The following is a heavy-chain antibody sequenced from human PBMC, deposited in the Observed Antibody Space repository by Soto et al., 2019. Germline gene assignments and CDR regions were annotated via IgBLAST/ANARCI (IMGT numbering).Heavy chain of an antibody. CDR3: GRSISGWSRFDF. Sequence: GSLRLSCIESGITFNNYWMTWVRQAPGKGLEYVADITEDGSVKQYVDSVKGRFTISRDNAKNSLSLQMNGLRVEDTAMYYCGRSISGWSRFDFWGQGP. CDR1: GITFNNYW. V-gene: IGHV3-7*01. J-gene: IGHJ4*02. CDR2: ITEDGSVK. D-gene: IGHD6-19*01.